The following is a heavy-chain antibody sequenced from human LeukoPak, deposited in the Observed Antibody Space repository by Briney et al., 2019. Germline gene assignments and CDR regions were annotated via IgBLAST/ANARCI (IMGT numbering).Heavy chain of an antibody. V-gene: IGHV4-4*07. CDR2: IYASGST. CDR1: GDSISNYY. Sequence: SETLSLTCTVSGDSISNYYWSWIRQPARKGLEWIGRIYASGSTNYNPSLKSRVTMSVDTSKNQFSLKLTSVTAADTAVYYCAVTMVRGVSGMDVWGQGTTVTVSS. J-gene: IGHJ6*02. CDR3: AVTMVRGVSGMDV. D-gene: IGHD3-10*01.